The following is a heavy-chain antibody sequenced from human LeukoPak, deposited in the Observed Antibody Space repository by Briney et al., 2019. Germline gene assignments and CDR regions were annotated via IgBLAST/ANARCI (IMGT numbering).Heavy chain of an antibody. CDR2: MNPNSGNT. CDR3: ARGGSPRNAFDI. V-gene: IGHV1-8*02. Sequence: ASVKVSCKASGYTFTGYYMHWVRQAPGQGLEWMGRMNPNSGNTGYAQKFQGRVTMTRNTSISTAYMELSSLRSEDTAVYYCARGGSPRNAFDIWGQGTMVTVSS. J-gene: IGHJ3*02. D-gene: IGHD6-25*01. CDR1: GYTFTGYY.